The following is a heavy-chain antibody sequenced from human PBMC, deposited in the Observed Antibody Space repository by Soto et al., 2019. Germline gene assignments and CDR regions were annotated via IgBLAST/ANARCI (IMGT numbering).Heavy chain of an antibody. Sequence: ASVKVACKTSGDNFKKNVFTWVRQAPGQGLEWMGGTIPALGKTHYIEKFQGRVTITVDDATRTVYMEVRDLTSEDTAIYYCARGPFRPSAMDVWGQGTTVTVSS. J-gene: IGHJ6*02. CDR1: GDNFKKNV. CDR3: ARGPFRPSAMDV. D-gene: IGHD3-10*01. V-gene: IGHV1-69*10. CDR2: TIPALGKT.